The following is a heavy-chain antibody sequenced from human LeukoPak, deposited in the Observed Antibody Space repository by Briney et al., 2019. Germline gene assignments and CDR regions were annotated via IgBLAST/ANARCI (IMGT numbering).Heavy chain of an antibody. J-gene: IGHJ5*02. CDR3: ARDVTYHGGDWFDP. CDR2: ISSTASSV. CDR1: EFTFSSYS. Sequence: GGSLRLSCAASEFTFSSYSMSWVRQAPGKGLEWVSYISSTASSVYYADSVKGRFTISRDNAKNSLYLQMNSLRAEDTAVYYCARDVTYHGGDWFDPWGQGTLVTVSS. V-gene: IGHV3-48*04. D-gene: IGHD4-23*01.